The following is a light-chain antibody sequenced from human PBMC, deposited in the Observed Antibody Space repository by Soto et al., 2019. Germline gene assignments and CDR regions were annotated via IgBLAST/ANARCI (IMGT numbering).Light chain of an antibody. Sequence: QAVVTQEPSLTVSPGGTVTLTCASSTGAVTSGYYPKWFQQKPGQSPRALSYSTSNKHYWTPARLSGSLLGGKAALTLSGVQPEDEDEYYCLLYYGGAQLVFGGGTKLTVL. CDR3: LLYYGGAQLV. CDR1: TGAVTSGYY. J-gene: IGLJ2*01. V-gene: IGLV7-43*01. CDR2: STS.